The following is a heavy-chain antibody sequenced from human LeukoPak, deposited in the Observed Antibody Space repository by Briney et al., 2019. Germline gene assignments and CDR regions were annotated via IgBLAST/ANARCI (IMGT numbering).Heavy chain of an antibody. D-gene: IGHD5-18*01. Sequence: GSSVKVSCKASGGTFSSYAISWVRQAPGQGLEWMGGIIPIFGTANYAQKFQGRVTITADESTSTAYMELSSLRSEDTAVYYCARDIRLYSYGFGDAFDIWGQGTMVTVSS. CDR3: ARDIRLYSYGFGDAFDI. V-gene: IGHV1-69*01. CDR2: IIPIFGTA. CDR1: GGTFSSYA. J-gene: IGHJ3*02.